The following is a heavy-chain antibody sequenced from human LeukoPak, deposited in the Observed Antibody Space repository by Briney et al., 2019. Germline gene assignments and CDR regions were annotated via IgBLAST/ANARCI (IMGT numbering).Heavy chain of an antibody. V-gene: IGHV4-59*01. CDR3: ARDRASGSSSPIYYYYMDV. J-gene: IGHJ6*03. CDR1: GGSISSYY. CDR2: IYYSGST. D-gene: IGHD6-6*01. Sequence: SETLSLTCTVSGGSISSYYWSWIRQPPGKGLEWIGYIYYSGSTNYNPSLKSRVTISVDTSKNQFSLKLSSVTAADTAVYYCARDRASGSSSPIYYYYMDVWGKGTTVTVSS.